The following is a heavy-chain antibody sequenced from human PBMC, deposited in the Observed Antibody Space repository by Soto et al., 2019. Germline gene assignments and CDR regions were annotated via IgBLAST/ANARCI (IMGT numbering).Heavy chain of an antibody. Sequence: ASVKVCCKASGYTLTSNGRRWVRQATEQGLEWMGWISGYNGDANYAQRFQGRVSMTIDTSTTTAYMELRTLTPDDTAVYYCAKNGQPPYYYYGLDVWGQGTTVTVSS. J-gene: IGHJ6*02. CDR1: GYTLTSNG. CDR3: AKNGQPPYYYYGLDV. V-gene: IGHV1-18*01. CDR2: ISGYNGDA. D-gene: IGHD2-8*01.